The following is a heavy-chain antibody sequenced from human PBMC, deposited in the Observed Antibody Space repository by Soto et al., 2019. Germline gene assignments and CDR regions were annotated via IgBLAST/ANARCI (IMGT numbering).Heavy chain of an antibody. J-gene: IGHJ4*02. D-gene: IGHD4-17*01. V-gene: IGHV3-30*18. CDR1: GFTFSNYG. CDR3: AKDHLTTTVTTVGY. Sequence: QVQLVESGGGVVQPGRSLRLSCAASGFTFSNYGMHWVRQAPGKGLEWVAGISYHGSDKYYADSVKGRFTISRDYSKNTLYLQMDSRSAEITAVYYCAKDHLTTTVTTVGYWGQGTLVTVSS. CDR2: ISYHGSDK.